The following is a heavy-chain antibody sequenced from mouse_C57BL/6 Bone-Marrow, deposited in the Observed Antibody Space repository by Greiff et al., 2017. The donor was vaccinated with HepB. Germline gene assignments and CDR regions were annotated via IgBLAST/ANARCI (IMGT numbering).Heavy chain of an antibody. CDR2: IHPSDSDT. D-gene: IGHD2-3*01. CDR3: AIEIDGYLGAY. J-gene: IGHJ3*01. V-gene: IGHV1-74*01. CDR1: GYTFTSYW. Sequence: QVQLQQPGAELVKPGASVKVSCKASGYTFTSYWMHWVKQRPGQGLEWIGRIHPSDSDTNYNQRFKGKATLTVDKSSSTAYMQLSSLTSEDSAVYYCAIEIDGYLGAYWGQGTLVTVSA.